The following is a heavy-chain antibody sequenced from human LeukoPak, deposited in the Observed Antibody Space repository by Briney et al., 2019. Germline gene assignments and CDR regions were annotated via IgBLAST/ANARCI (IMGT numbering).Heavy chain of an antibody. CDR3: ARDGEAGGHNWFDP. J-gene: IGHJ5*02. D-gene: IGHD7-27*01. CDR2: ISSSSSYI. CDR1: GFTFSSYS. Sequence: GGSLRLSCAASGFTFSSYSMNWVRQAPGKGLEWVSSISSSSSYIYYADSVKGRFTISRDNAKNSLYLQMNSLRAEDTAVYYCARDGEAGGHNWFDPWGQGTLVTVSS. V-gene: IGHV3-21*01.